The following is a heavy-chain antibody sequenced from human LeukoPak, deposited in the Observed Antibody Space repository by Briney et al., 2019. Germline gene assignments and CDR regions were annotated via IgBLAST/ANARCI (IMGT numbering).Heavy chain of an antibody. CDR3: AEGHSSGWYNDY. Sequence: GGSLRLSCAASGFTFSSYAMSWVRQAPGKGLEWVSAISGSGGSTYYADSVKGRFTISRDNSKNTLYLQMNSLRAEDTAVYYCAEGHSSGWYNDYWGQGTLATVSS. D-gene: IGHD6-19*01. V-gene: IGHV3-23*01. J-gene: IGHJ4*02. CDR1: GFTFSSYA. CDR2: ISGSGGST.